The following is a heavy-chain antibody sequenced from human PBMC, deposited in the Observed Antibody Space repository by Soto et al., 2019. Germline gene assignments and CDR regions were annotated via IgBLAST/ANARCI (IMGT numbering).Heavy chain of an antibody. CDR2: IYPGDSDT. D-gene: IGHD3-10*01. J-gene: IGHJ3*01. V-gene: IGHV5-51*01. Sequence: GESVKISCKGSGYSFAVYWIGWVRQMPGKGLDWMGVIYPGDSDTRYSPSFHGQVTISADKSISTAYLQWSSLKASDTAMYFCARLPGVRGVFDGFNVWGQGTMVTVSS. CDR1: GYSFAVYW. CDR3: ARLPGVRGVFDGFNV.